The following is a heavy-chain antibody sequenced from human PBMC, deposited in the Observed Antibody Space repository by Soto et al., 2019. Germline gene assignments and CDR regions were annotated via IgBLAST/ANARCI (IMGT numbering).Heavy chain of an antibody. V-gene: IGHV4-30-4*01. Sequence: SETLSLTCTVSGGSINTGDYYWSWIRQSPEKGLEWIGHIYYSGSTNYNPSLKSRVTISVDTSKNQFSLKLSSVTAADTAVYYCARNGMGSGWEMYYYYYGMDVWGQGTTVTVSS. D-gene: IGHD6-19*01. CDR2: IYYSGST. CDR1: GGSINTGDYY. CDR3: ARNGMGSGWEMYYYYYGMDV. J-gene: IGHJ6*02.